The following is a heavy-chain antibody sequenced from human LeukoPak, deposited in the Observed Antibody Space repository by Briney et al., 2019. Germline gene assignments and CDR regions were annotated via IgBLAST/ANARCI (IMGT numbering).Heavy chain of an antibody. CDR3: AKDGAVGESGYSGYYDY. CDR1: GFTFSSYW. D-gene: IGHD5-12*01. J-gene: IGHJ4*02. V-gene: IGHV3-7*03. CDR2: IKQDGSEK. Sequence: GGSLRLSCAASGFTFSSYWMSWVRQAPGKGLEWVANIKQDGSEKYYVDSVKGRFTISRDNAKNSLYLQMNSLRAEDTALYYCAKDGAVGESGYSGYYDYWGQGTLVTVSS.